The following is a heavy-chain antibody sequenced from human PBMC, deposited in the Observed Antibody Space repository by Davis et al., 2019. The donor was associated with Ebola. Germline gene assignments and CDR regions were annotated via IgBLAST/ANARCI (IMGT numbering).Heavy chain of an antibody. CDR2: INPNSGGT. CDR1: GYTFTGYY. J-gene: IGHJ6*02. D-gene: IGHD2-8*02. Sequence: ASVKVSCKASGYTFTGYYMHWVRQAPGQGLEWMGWINPNSGGTNYAQKFQGWVTMTGDTSISTAYMELSSLRSEDTAVYYCARVGYCTGGVCYQDLGVWGQGTTVTVSS. V-gene: IGHV1-2*04. CDR3: ARVGYCTGGVCYQDLGV.